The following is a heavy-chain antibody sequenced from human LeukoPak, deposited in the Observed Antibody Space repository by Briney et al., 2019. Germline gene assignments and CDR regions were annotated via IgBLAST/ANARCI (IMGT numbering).Heavy chain of an antibody. CDR2: MNPNRGDT. D-gene: IGHD3-10*01. V-gene: IGHV1-8*01. CDR3: ARGPVMVRGVSDY. Sequence: ASVKVSCKASGYTFTSYDIHWARQATGQGLEWMGRMNPNRGDTDYAQKFQGRVTMTRNTSISTAYMELSSLRSEDTAVYYCARGPVMVRGVSDYWGQGTLVTVSS. J-gene: IGHJ4*02. CDR1: GYTFTSYD.